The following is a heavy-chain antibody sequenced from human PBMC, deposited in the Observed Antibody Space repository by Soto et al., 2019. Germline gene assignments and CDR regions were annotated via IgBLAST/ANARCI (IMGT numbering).Heavy chain of an antibody. V-gene: IGHV1-18*01. CDR2: ISAYNGNT. J-gene: IGHJ5*02. CDR3: ARELKLDGSIPYNWFDP. CDR1: GYTFTSYG. D-gene: IGHD6-13*01. Sequence: QVQLVQSGAEVKKPGASVEVSCKASGYTFTSYGISWVRQAPGQGLEWMGWISAYNGNTNYAQKLQGRVTMTTDTSTSTAYMELRSLRSDDTAVYYCARELKLDGSIPYNWFDPWGQGTLVTVSS.